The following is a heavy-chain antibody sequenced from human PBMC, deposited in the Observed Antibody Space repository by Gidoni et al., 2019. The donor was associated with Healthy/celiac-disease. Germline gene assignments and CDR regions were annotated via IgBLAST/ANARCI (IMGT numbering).Heavy chain of an antibody. CDR1: GGPFSSYA. Sequence: QVQLVQSGAEVKKPGSSVKVSCKASGGPFSSYAISWVRQAPGQGLEWMGGIIPIFGTANYAQKFQGRFTITADESTSTAYMELSSLRSEDTAVYYCARSFDSSGYYGYAFDIWGQGTMVTVSS. J-gene: IGHJ3*02. D-gene: IGHD3-22*01. CDR3: ARSFDSSGYYGYAFDI. V-gene: IGHV1-69*01. CDR2: IIPIFGTA.